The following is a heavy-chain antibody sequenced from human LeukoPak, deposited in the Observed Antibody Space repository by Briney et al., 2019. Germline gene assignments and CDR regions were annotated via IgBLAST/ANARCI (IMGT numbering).Heavy chain of an antibody. CDR3: ARVKRGRYFWSGYRFDH. D-gene: IGHD3-3*01. V-gene: IGHV4-34*01. CDR2: VNYSGGT. J-gene: IGHJ4*02. CDR1: GETFSGHS. Sequence: SETLSLTCAVYGETFSGHSWSWIRQPPGKGLEWVGEVNYSGGTNYNPSLKRRVTISVDTSKNQFSLKLRSVTAADAAVFYCARVKRGRYFWSGYRFDHWGQGTLVTVSS.